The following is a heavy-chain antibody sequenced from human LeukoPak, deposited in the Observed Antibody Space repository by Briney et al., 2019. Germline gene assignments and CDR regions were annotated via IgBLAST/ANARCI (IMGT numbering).Heavy chain of an antibody. CDR3: ARDRYSSGWYENSRTQYGMDV. CDR2: IYSGGST. V-gene: IGHV3-53*01. CDR1: GFTVSSNY. J-gene: IGHJ6*02. Sequence: PGGSLRLSCAASGFTVSSNYMSWVRQAPGKGLEWVSVIYSGGSTYYADSVKGRFTISRDNSKNTLYLQMNSLRAEDTAVYYCARDRYSSGWYENSRTQYGMDVWGQGTTVTVSS. D-gene: IGHD6-19*01.